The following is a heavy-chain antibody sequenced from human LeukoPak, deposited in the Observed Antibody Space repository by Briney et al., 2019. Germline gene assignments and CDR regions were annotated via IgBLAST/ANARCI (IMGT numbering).Heavy chain of an antibody. CDR1: GYTLTELS. J-gene: IGHJ4*02. CDR3: AAGDPWHLLDY. V-gene: IGHV1-24*01. D-gene: IGHD1-26*01. CDR2: FDLGDGET. Sequence: ASVKVPCKVSGYTLTELSMHWVRQAPGKGLEWMGGFDLGDGETIFAQKFQGRVTMTEDTSTDTAYMELRSLTSEDTAVYYCAAGDPWHLLDYWGQGTLVTVSS.